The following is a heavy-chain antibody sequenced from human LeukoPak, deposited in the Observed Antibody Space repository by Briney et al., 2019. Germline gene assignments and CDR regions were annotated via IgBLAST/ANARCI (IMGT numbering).Heavy chain of an antibody. D-gene: IGHD6-13*01. J-gene: IGHJ6*03. CDR2: IHYSGST. CDR1: GGSISSGSYY. Sequence: PSQTLSLTCTVSGGSISSGSYYWSWIRQPPGKGLEWIGYIHYSGSTNYNPSLKSRVTISVDMSKNQFSLKLSSVTAADTAVYYCARGLGIAAAGNVRYYYYYMDVWGKGTTVTVSS. CDR3: ARGLGIAAAGNVRYYYYYMDV. V-gene: IGHV4-61*01.